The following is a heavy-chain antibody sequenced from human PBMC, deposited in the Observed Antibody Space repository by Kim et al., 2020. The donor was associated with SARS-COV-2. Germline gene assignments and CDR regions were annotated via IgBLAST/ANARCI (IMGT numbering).Heavy chain of an antibody. J-gene: IGHJ3*02. Sequence: YPGSVKSRFTICRENAENSLYLQMNSLRAGDTAVYYSARSALAAPGAFDIWGQGTMVTVSS. V-gene: IGHV3-13*01. D-gene: IGHD6-6*01. CDR3: ARSALAAPGAFDI.